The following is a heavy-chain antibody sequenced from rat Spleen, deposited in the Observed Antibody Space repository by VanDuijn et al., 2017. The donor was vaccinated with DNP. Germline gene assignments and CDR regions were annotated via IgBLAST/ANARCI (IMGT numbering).Heavy chain of an antibody. Sequence: EVQLVESGGGLVQPGRSLKLSCAASGFTFSDYYMAWVRQAPTKGLEWVAYITYDGDSTYYRDSVKGRFTISRDNAKSTLYLQMNSLRSEDTATYYCARVGDLHDGGSGDALDAWGQGTSVTVSS. J-gene: IGHJ4*01. V-gene: IGHV5-22*01. CDR3: ARVGDLHDGGSGDALDA. D-gene: IGHD1-12*02. CDR1: GFTFSDYY. CDR2: ITYDGDST.